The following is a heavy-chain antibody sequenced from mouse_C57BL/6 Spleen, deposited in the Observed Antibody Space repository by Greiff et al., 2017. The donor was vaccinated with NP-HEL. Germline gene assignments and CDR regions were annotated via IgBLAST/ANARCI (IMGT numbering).Heavy chain of an antibody. J-gene: IGHJ3*01. CDR2: IDPENGDT. D-gene: IGHD2-4*01. CDR3: TLYDYGAWFAY. V-gene: IGHV14-4*01. CDR1: GFNIKDDY. Sequence: EVQGVESGAELVRPGASVKLSCTASGFNIKDDYMHWVKQRPEQGLEWIGWIDPENGDTEYASKFQGKATITADTSSNTAYLQLSSLTSEDTAVYYCTLYDYGAWFAYWGQGTLVTVSA.